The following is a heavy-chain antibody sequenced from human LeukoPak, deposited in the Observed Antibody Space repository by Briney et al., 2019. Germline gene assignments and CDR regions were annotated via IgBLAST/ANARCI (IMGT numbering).Heavy chain of an antibody. J-gene: IGHJ4*02. CDR1: GGSFSGYY. D-gene: IGHD2/OR15-2a*01. V-gene: IGHV4-34*01. Sequence: PSETLSLTCAVYGGSFSGYYWSWIRQPPGKGLEWIGEINHSGSTNYNPSLKSRVTISVDTSKNQFSLKLSSVTAADTAVYYCARTPSMAPFDYWGQGSLVTVSS. CDR3: ARTPSMAPFDY. CDR2: INHSGST.